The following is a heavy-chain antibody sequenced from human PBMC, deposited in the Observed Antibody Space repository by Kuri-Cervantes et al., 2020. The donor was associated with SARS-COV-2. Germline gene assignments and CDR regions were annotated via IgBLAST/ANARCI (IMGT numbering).Heavy chain of an antibody. CDR1: GFTFSSYA. V-gene: IGHV3-30*02. J-gene: IGHJ5*02. CDR3: ARNSGSSP. D-gene: IGHD1-26*01. Sequence: GESLKISCAASGFTFSSYAMHWVRQAPGKGLEWVAFIRYDGSNKYYADPVKGRFTISRDNSKNSLYLQMNSLRAEDTAVYYCARNSGSSPWGQGTLVTVSS. CDR2: IRYDGSNK.